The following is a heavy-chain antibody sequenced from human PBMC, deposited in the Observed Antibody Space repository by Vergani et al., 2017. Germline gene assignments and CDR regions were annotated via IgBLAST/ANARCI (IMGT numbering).Heavy chain of an antibody. D-gene: IGHD6-25*01. CDR2: ISWNSGSI. Sequence: EVQLVESGGGLVQPGRSLRLSCAASGFTFDDYAMHWVRQAPGKGLEWVSGISWNSGSIGYADSVKGRFTISRDNAKNSLYLQMNSLRAEDTALYYCAKDRGYGLDYWGQGTLVTVSS. J-gene: IGHJ4*02. V-gene: IGHV3-9*01. CDR1: GFTFDDYA. CDR3: AKDRGYGLDY.